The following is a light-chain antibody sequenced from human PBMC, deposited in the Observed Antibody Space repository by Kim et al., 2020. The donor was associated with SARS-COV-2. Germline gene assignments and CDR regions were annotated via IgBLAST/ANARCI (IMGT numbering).Light chain of an antibody. J-gene: IGLJ1*01. CDR3: QSYDSSLSGFYV. CDR1: STNIGAGYD. CDR2: GNI. Sequence: VTISCTGGSTNIGAGYDVHWYQQLPGTAPKLLIYGNINRPSGVPDRFSGSKSGTSASLAITGLQAEDEADYYCQSYDSSLSGFYVFGTGTKVTVL. V-gene: IGLV1-40*01.